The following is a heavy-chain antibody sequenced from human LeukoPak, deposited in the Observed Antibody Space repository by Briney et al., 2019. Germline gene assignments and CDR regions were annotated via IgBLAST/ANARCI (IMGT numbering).Heavy chain of an antibody. CDR1: RYTFTGYY. J-gene: IGHJ5*02. CDR2: INPNSGGT. V-gene: IGHV1-2*02. Sequence: ASVKVSCKASRYTFTGYYMHWVRQAPGQGLEWMGWINPNSGGTHYAQKFQGRVTMTRDTSINTAYMELSRLRSDDTAIYYCARGSSIVTSTIDWFDPWGQGALVAVSS. CDR3: ARGSSIVTSTIDWFDP. D-gene: IGHD6-6*01.